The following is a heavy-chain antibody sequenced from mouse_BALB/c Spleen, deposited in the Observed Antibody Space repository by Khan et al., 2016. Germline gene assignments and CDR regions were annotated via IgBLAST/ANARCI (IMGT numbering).Heavy chain of an antibody. D-gene: IGHD2-14*01. CDR3: ARGYDWYFDV. Sequence: QVQLKQSGAELVRPGTSVKVSCKASGYAFTNYLIEWVKQRPGQGLEWIGVINPGSGGTNYNEKFKGKATLTADKSSSTAYMQLSSLTSEDSAVYFCARGYDWYFDVWGAGTTVTVSA. CDR2: INPGSGGT. V-gene: IGHV1-54*01. CDR1: GYAFTNYL. J-gene: IGHJ1*01.